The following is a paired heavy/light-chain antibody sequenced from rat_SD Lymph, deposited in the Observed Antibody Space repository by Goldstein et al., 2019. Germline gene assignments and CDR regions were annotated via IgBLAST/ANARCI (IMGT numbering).Light chain of an antibody. J-gene: IGKJ1*01. CDR3: QQSRNDPPT. CDR2: GAS. Sequence: DIVLTQSPALAVSLGQRATISCRASESVRSSMHWYQQKSGQQPKLLIYGASNLASGVPARFSGSGSGTDFTFTIDPVEADDIATYYCQQSRNDPPTFGGGTKLELK. CDR1: ESVRSS. V-gene: IGKV3S5*01.
Heavy chain of an antibody. CDR3: TRDRAGYYGLLLRGVMDA. V-gene: IGHV2-63*01. J-gene: IGHJ4*01. D-gene: IGHD1-6*01. CDR2: MWYDGDT. CDR1: GFSLTSYS. Sequence: QVQLKESGPGLVQPSETLSLTCTVSGFSLTSYSVSWVRQPSGKGPEWMGRMWYDGDTAYNSALKSRLSISRDTSKNQVFLKMNSLQTDDTGTYYCTRDRAGYYGLLLRGVMDAWGQGASVTVSS.